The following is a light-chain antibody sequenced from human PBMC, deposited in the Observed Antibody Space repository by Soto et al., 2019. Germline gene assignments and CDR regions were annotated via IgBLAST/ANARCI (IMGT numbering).Light chain of an antibody. Sequence: QSALTQPASVSGSPGQSITISCAGTSSDVGGYNYVSWYQQHPGKAPKLMIYEVSNRPSGVSNRFSGSKSGNTASLTISGLQAEDEADYYCRSYTSRIHHVFGTGTKLTVL. J-gene: IGLJ1*01. CDR1: SSDVGGYNY. CDR3: RSYTSRIHHV. CDR2: EVS. V-gene: IGLV2-14*01.